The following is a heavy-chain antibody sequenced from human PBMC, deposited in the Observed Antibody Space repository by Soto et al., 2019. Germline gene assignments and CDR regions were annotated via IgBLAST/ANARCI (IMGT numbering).Heavy chain of an antibody. CDR1: GFTFSSYA. CDR3: ARDLSHDFWSGYYRSYYYYGMDV. Sequence: GGSLRLSCAASGFTFSSYAMSWVRQAPGKGLEWVSSISSSSSYIYYADSVKGRFTISRDNAKNSLYLQMNSLRAEDTAVYYCARDLSHDFWSGYYRSYYYYGMDVWGQGTTVTVSS. CDR2: ISSSSSYI. V-gene: IGHV3-21*01. D-gene: IGHD3-3*01. J-gene: IGHJ6*02.